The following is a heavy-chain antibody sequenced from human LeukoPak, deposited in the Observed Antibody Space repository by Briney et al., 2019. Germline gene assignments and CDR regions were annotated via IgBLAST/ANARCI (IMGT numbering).Heavy chain of an antibody. J-gene: IGHJ4*02. CDR2: ISDSGTTT. D-gene: IGHD2-2*01. CDR3: ARKYCSSTSCVLDY. Sequence: GGSLRLSCAASGFTFSSYEMNWVRQAPGKGLEWVSYISDSGTTTYYANSVKGRFTISRDNAKNSLYLQMNSLRAEDTAVYYCARKYCSSTSCVLDYWGQGTLVTVSS. V-gene: IGHV3-48*03. CDR1: GFTFSSYE.